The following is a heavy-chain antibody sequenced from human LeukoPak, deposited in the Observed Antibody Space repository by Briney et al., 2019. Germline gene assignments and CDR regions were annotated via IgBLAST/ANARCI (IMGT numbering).Heavy chain of an antibody. J-gene: IGHJ4*02. Sequence: GASVKVSCKASGGTFSSYAISWVRQAPGQGLEWMGGIIPIFGTANYARKFQGRVTITADESTSTAYMELSSLRSEDTAVYYCARVNGGDGYNYGGDYWGQGTLVTVSS. D-gene: IGHD5-24*01. CDR1: GGTFSSYA. CDR3: ARVNGGDGYNYGGDY. V-gene: IGHV1-69*13. CDR2: IIPIFGTA.